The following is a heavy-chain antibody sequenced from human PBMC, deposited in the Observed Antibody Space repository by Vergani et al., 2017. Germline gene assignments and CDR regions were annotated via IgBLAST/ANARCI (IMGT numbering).Heavy chain of an antibody. CDR1: GYSIGSGFY. CDR2: IHNRGKT. D-gene: IGHD2-21*01. J-gene: IGHJ2*01. CDR3: ARSQGDYWYFDL. V-gene: IGHV4-38-2*01. Sequence: QVQMQESGPGLVKTSETLSLTCSVSGYSIGSGFYWAWIRQSPGEGLQWLTSIHNRGKTYHNPSLKSRVSVSLDTSKNRFSLNLTSVSATDTAVYYCARSQGDYWYFDLWGPGSLVTVSP.